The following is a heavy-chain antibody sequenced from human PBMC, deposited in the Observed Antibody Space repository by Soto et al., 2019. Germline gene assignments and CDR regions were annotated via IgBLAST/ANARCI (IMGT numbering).Heavy chain of an antibody. J-gene: IGHJ5*02. Sequence: QVQLVQSGAEVKKPGSSVKVSCKASGGTFSSYAISWVRQAPGQGLEWMGGIIPIFGTANYAQKFQGRVTITADESTSTVYMELRSLRSEDTAVYYCARPTRYYYDSSGQSAWFDPWGQGTLVTVSS. CDR3: ARPTRYYYDSSGQSAWFDP. D-gene: IGHD3-22*01. CDR2: IIPIFGTA. CDR1: GGTFSSYA. V-gene: IGHV1-69*12.